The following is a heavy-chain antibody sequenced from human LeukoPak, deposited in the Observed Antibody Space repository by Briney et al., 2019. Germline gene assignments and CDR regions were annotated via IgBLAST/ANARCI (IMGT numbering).Heavy chain of an antibody. J-gene: IGHJ4*02. CDR1: GGSINNYY. Sequence: PSETLSLTCTVSGGSINNYYWSWIRQPPGKGLEWIAYIYYTGGSTNYNPSLKSRVTISVDTSNNQFSLKLSSVTAADTAVYYCARPKNYYDSSGFDYWGQGTLVTVSS. CDR2: IYYTGGST. V-gene: IGHV4-59*12. CDR3: ARPKNYYDSSGFDY. D-gene: IGHD3-22*01.